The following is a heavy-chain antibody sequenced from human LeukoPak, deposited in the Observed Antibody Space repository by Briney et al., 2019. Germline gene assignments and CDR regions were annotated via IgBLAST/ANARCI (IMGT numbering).Heavy chain of an antibody. CDR2: IYTSGST. D-gene: IGHD3-16*02. V-gene: IGHV4-61*09. CDR3: ARSQSMITFGGVIVWSPFDY. J-gene: IGHJ4*02. CDR1: GGSISSDSSY. Sequence: SETLSLTCSVSGGSISSDSSYWRWVRQPAGRGLDWIGHIYTSGSTNYNPSLKSRVTISVDTSKNQFSLKLSSVTAADTAVYYCARSQSMITFGGVIVWSPFDYWGQGTLVTVSS.